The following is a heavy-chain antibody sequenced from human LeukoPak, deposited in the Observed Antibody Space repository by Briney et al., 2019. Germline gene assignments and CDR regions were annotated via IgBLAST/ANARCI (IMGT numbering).Heavy chain of an antibody. V-gene: IGHV3-7*01. J-gene: IGHJ4*02. CDR2: IKQDGSEK. Sequence: HPGGSLRLSCAASGFTFSSYWMSWVRQAPGKGLEWVANIKQDGSEKYYVDSVKGRFTISRDNAKNPLYLQMNSLRAEDTAVYYCARWFTYYYDSSGYFFDYWGQGTLVTVSS. CDR1: GFTFSSYW. CDR3: ARWFTYYYDSSGYFFDY. D-gene: IGHD3-22*01.